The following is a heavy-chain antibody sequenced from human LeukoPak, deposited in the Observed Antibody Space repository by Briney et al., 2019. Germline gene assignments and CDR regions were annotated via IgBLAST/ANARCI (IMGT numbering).Heavy chain of an antibody. J-gene: IGHJ4*02. Sequence: PSETLSLTCTVSGGSISSSSYYWGWIRQPPGKGLEWIGSIYYSGSTNYSPSLKSRVTISVATSKNKFSLKLSSVTAADTAVYYCAREGEYSYGQPVDYWGQGTLVTVSS. D-gene: IGHD5-18*01. CDR2: IYYSGST. CDR1: GGSISSSSYY. V-gene: IGHV4-39*07. CDR3: AREGEYSYGQPVDY.